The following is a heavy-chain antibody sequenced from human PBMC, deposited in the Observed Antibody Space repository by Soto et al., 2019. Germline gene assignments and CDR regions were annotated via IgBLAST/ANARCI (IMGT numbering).Heavy chain of an antibody. J-gene: IGHJ3*01. Sequence: GGSLRLSCAASGFIFTNYAMNWVRQAPGKGLEWVSVIGGRGNSAYYADSVQGRFTISIDNSKNTLSLQMSSLTANDTALYYCVREGRGSFDFWGRGTMVTVSS. CDR1: GFIFTNYA. CDR3: VREGRGSFDF. D-gene: IGHD1-26*01. V-gene: IGHV3-23*01. CDR2: IGGRGNSA.